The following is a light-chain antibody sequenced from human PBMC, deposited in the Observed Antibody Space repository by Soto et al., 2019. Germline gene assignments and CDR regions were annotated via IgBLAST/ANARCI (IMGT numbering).Light chain of an antibody. CDR1: LSVSSN. J-gene: IGKJ1*01. Sequence: EIVMTHIRATLSFSSEQRATLSFTANLSVSSNLAWYQQKPGQAPRLLIYGASTRATGIPARFSGSGSGTEFTLTISSLQSEDFAVYYCQQYNNWPRAWTFGQGTQVDIK. CDR3: QQYNNWPRAWT. V-gene: IGKV3-15*01. CDR2: GAS.